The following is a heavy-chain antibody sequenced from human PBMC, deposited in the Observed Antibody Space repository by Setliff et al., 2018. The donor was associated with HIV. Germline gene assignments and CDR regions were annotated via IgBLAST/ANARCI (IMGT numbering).Heavy chain of an antibody. CDR2: IYYSGST. V-gene: IGHV4-39*01. Sequence: LSLTCTVSGGSISSSSYYWGWIRQPPGKGLEWIGSIYYSGSTYYNPSLKSRVIISVDTSKNQFSLKLGSVTAADTAVYYCASLPVAGVDWLDPWGQGTLVTVSS. CDR3: ASLPVAGVDWLDP. D-gene: IGHD6-19*01. CDR1: GGSISSSSYY. J-gene: IGHJ5*02.